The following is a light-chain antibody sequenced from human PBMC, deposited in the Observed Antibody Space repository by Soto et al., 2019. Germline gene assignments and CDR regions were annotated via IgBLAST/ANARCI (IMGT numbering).Light chain of an antibody. Sequence: EIVQTQTPLSLAVTPGQQASISCKSTQSPADIGWYLQRPGQPPQVLISEVSKRFSGVPDKFSGSGSGTDFTLNISRVEAEDVGVYYCLQTVQLPYTFGQGTLLEIK. CDR1: QSPADIG. J-gene: IGKJ2*01. CDR3: LQTVQLPYT. V-gene: IGKV2D-29*01. CDR2: EVS.